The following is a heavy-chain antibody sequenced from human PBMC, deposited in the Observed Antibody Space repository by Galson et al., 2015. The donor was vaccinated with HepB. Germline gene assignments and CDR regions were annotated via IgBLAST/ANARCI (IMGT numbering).Heavy chain of an antibody. CDR2: IYYSGST. V-gene: IGHV4-59*12. Sequence: SETLSLTCTVSGGSISSYYWSWIRQPPGKGLEWIGYIYYSGSTNYNPSLKSRVTISVDTSKNQFSLKLSSVTAADTAVYYCAREAYYGSGSYYNSIIPEPWGQGTLVTVSS. CDR1: GGSISSYY. J-gene: IGHJ5*02. D-gene: IGHD3-10*01. CDR3: AREAYYGSGSYYNSIIPEP.